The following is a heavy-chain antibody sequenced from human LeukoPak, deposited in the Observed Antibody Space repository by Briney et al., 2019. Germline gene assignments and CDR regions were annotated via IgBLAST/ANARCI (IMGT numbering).Heavy chain of an antibody. Sequence: GGSLRLSCAASGFTFSSYSMNWVRQAPGKGLEWVSSLSSSISYIYYADSVKGRFTISRDNAKNSLYLQMNSLRAEDTAVYYCARDPCSSTSCYTGAFDFWGQGTMVTVSS. D-gene: IGHD2-2*02. CDR3: ARDPCSSTSCYTGAFDF. J-gene: IGHJ3*01. V-gene: IGHV3-21*01. CDR2: LSSSISYI. CDR1: GFTFSSYS.